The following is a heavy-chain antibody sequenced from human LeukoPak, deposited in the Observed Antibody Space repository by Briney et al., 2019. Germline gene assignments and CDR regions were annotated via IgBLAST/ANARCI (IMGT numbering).Heavy chain of an antibody. D-gene: IGHD6-6*01. CDR1: GFTFSSYS. CDR3: ASFDSSSKGTFDY. CDR2: ISSSSSTI. J-gene: IGHJ4*02. V-gene: IGHV3-48*04. Sequence: GGSLRLSCAASGFTFSSYSMNWVRQAPGKGLEWVSYISSSSSTIYYADSVKGRFTISRDNAKNSMYLQMNSLRADDTAMYYCASFDSSSKGTFDYWGQGTLVTVSS.